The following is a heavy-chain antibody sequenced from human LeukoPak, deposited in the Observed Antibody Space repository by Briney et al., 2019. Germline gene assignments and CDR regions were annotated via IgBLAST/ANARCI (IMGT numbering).Heavy chain of an antibody. CDR3: ARGEGGAKPARLGY. V-gene: IGHV4-34*01. CDR1: GGSFSGYY. D-gene: IGHD3-16*01. Sequence: SETLSLTCAVYGGSFSGYYWSWIRQPPGKGLEWIGEINHSGSTNYNPSLKSRVTISVDTSKNQFSLKLSSVTAADTAVYYCARGEGGAKPARLGYWGQGTLVTVSS. J-gene: IGHJ4*02. CDR2: INHSGST.